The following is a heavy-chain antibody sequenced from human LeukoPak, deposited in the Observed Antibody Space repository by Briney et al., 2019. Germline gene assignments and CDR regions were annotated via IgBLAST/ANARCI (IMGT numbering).Heavy chain of an antibody. V-gene: IGHV3-7*03. D-gene: IGHD3-3*01. CDR3: ARLRYRDFWSGNWKYYYHMDV. J-gene: IGHJ6*03. Sequence: PGGSLRLSCAASGVILSSYWMTWVRQAPGKGLEWVANLKQDGSEKYYVDSVKGRFTISRDNAKNSLYLQMNSLRVEDTAVYFCARLRYRDFWSGNWKYYYHMDVWGKGTTVTVSS. CDR1: GVILSSYW. CDR2: LKQDGSEK.